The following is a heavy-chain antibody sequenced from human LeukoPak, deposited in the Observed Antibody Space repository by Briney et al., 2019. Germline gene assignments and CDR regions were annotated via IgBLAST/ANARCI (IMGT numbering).Heavy chain of an antibody. J-gene: IGHJ4*02. CDR3: VRDPPEREELFDY. V-gene: IGHV3-7*01. CDR1: GFTFSSYW. CDR2: IKQDGSEK. D-gene: IGHD1-26*01. Sequence: PGGSLRLSCTASGFTFSSYWLSWVRQAPGKGLEWVANIKQDGSEKYYVDSVKGRFTISRDNAKNLVYLQMNSLRAEDTAVYYCVRDPPEREELFDYWGQGTLVTVSS.